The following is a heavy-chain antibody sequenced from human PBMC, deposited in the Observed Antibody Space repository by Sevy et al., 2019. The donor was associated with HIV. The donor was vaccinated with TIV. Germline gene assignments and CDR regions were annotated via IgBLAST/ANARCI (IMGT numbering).Heavy chain of an antibody. CDR1: GFTFSSYR. D-gene: IGHD2-2*01. Sequence: GGSLRLSCAASGFTFSSYRMYWVRQAPGRGLEWVSSISQSSSYIYYADSVKGRFTISRDNAKNSLYLQMSSLRAEDTAVYYCARVGGVPPNWFDPWGQRTLVTVSS. V-gene: IGHV3-21*06. CDR3: ARVGGVPPNWFDP. CDR2: ISQSSSYI. J-gene: IGHJ5*02.